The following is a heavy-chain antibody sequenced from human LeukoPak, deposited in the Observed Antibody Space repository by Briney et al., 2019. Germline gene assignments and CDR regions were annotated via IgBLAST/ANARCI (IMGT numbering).Heavy chain of an antibody. CDR1: GGSISSGGYS. V-gene: IGHV4-30-2*01. Sequence: PSETLSLTCAVSGGSISSGGYSWSWIRQPPGKGLEWIGYIYHSGSTYYNPSLKSRVTISVDRSKNQFSLKVSSVTAADTAVYYCARGYCSGGSCYEVSDWGQGTLVTVSS. J-gene: IGHJ4*02. CDR2: IYHSGST. CDR3: ARGYCSGGSCYEVSD. D-gene: IGHD2-15*01.